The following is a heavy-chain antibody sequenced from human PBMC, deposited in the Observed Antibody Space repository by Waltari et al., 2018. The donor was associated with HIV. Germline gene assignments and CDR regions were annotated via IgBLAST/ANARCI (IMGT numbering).Heavy chain of an antibody. CDR1: GVSISDYY. D-gene: IGHD1-26*01. CDR3: ERTYSGGYARGDAFNI. CDR2: IYYNGKI. V-gene: IGHV4-59*01. J-gene: IGHJ3*02. Sequence: QVQLQESCPGLVKPSETLSLTCTVSGVSISDYYWSWIRQPPGKGLELIGFIYYNGKINYHPSLKSRVTISMGTSTHHFSLQLTSGTAAETAVYYCERTYSGGYARGDAFNIWGQGTMVTVSS.